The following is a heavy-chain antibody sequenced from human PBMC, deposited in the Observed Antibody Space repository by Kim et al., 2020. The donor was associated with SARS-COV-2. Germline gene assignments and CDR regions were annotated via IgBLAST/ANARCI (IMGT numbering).Heavy chain of an antibody. CDR3: ARGSGSYGFDS. V-gene: IGHV3-74*01. D-gene: IGHD1-26*01. Sequence: GGSLRLSCAASGFTFSSHWMHWVRQAPGKGPVWVSRINADRSVIEYAASVEGRFTISRDNAKSTLDLQMNSLRPEDTAVYYCARGSGSYGFDSWGQGVLVTVSS. CDR2: INADRSVI. CDR1: GFTFSSHW. J-gene: IGHJ4*02.